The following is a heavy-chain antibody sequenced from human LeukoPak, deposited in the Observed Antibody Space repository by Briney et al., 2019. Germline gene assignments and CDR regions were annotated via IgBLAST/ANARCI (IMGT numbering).Heavy chain of an antibody. J-gene: IGHJ4*02. CDR1: GFTFSSYG. Sequence: GGSLRLSSAASGFTFSSYGMHWVRQAPGKGLEWVAFIRYDGSNKYYADSVKGRFTISRDNSKNTLYLQMNSLRAEDTAVYYCAKKPHSSGWYSVHGYFDYWGQGTLVTVSS. D-gene: IGHD6-19*01. V-gene: IGHV3-30*02. CDR3: AKKPHSSGWYSVHGYFDY. CDR2: IRYDGSNK.